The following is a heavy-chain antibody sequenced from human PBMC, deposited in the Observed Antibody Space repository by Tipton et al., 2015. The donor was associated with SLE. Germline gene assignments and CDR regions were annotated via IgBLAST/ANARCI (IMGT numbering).Heavy chain of an antibody. CDR1: GGSISSYY. V-gene: IGHV4-4*09. CDR3: ARGLGYFDL. Sequence: LRLSCTVSGGSISSYYWSWIRQPPGKGLESIGNIHTSGSANYNPSDKSRVTISLDTSKNQFSLKLTSVTAADTAVYYCARGLGYFDLWGRGTLVAVSS. J-gene: IGHJ2*01. D-gene: IGHD6-6*01. CDR2: IHTSGSA.